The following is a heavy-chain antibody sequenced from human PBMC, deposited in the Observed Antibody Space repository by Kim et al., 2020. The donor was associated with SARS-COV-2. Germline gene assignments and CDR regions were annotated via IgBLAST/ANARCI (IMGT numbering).Heavy chain of an antibody. CDR2: YSEGGI. Sequence: YSEGGIDYAESVKGRFTISRDNSENTLYLQMNSLRAEDTAAYFCARWSGSDWGQGTLVTVSS. V-gene: IGHV3-66*01. CDR3: ARWSGSD. D-gene: IGHD3-3*01. J-gene: IGHJ4*02.